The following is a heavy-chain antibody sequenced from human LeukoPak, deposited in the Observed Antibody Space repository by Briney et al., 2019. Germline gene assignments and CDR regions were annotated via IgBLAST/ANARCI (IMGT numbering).Heavy chain of an antibody. CDR2: IYYSGRT. J-gene: IGHJ4*02. CDR3: ASSGYSYGSPFDY. Sequence: PSETLSLTCTVSGGSISSYYWSWIRQPPGKGLEWIGYIYYSGRTNYNPSLKSRVTISVDTSKNQFSLKLSSVTAADTAVYYCASSGYSYGSPFDYWGQGTLVTVSS. CDR1: GGSISSYY. D-gene: IGHD5-18*01. V-gene: IGHV4-59*01.